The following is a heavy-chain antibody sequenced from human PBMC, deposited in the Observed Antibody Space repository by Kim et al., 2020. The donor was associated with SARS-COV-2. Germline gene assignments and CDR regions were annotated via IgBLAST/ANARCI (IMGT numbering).Heavy chain of an antibody. CDR2: T. V-gene: IGHV3-64D*09. Sequence: TYYADPMRGRFTNSRDNSRNTVYLQMSSQRSEDTAIYYCMKDRGDAWGQGTLVIVSS. D-gene: IGHD3-10*01. CDR3: MKDRGDA. J-gene: IGHJ5*01.